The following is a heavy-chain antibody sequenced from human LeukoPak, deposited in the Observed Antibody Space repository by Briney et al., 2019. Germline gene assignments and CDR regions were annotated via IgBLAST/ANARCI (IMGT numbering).Heavy chain of an antibody. D-gene: IGHD4-23*01. J-gene: IGHJ4*02. CDR1: GFTFNMYR. CDR2: INKDGSDK. V-gene: IGHV3-7*01. CDR3: ARDAGYGGNSDY. Sequence: GGSLRLSCAASGFTFNMYRMTWVRPAPGKGLESVAYINKDGSDKYYVDSVKGRFTASRDNAKNALYLQMNSLRGEDTAVYYCARDAGYGGNSDYWGQGNLVTVSS.